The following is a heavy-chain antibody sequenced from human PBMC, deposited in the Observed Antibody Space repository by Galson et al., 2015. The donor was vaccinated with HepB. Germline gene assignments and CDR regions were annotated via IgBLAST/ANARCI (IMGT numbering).Heavy chain of an antibody. CDR3: TTDPRGEVLWFGEPPW. CDR1: GYTFSNAW. J-gene: IGHJ4*02. V-gene: IGHV3-15*01. CDR2: IKSKTDGGTT. Sequence: SLRLSCEASGYTFSNAWMSWVRQAPGKGLEWVGRIKSKTDGGTTDYAVPVKGRFTISRDDSKNTLYLQMNSLKTEDTAVYYCTTDPRGEVLWFGEPPWWGQGTLVTVSS. D-gene: IGHD3-10*01.